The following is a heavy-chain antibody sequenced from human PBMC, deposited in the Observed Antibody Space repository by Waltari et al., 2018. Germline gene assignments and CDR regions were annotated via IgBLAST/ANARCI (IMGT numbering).Heavy chain of an antibody. Sequence: QITLKESGPTLVKPTQTLTLTCTFSGFSLSTSGVGVGWIRQPPGKALEWLALIYWNDDKRYSPSLKSRLTITKDTSKNQVVLTMTNMDPVDTATYYCAHRRLSYYYDSSGYPDYWGQGTLVTVSS. CDR3: AHRRLSYYYDSSGYPDY. V-gene: IGHV2-5*01. J-gene: IGHJ4*02. CDR1: GFSLSTSGVG. CDR2: IYWNDDK. D-gene: IGHD3-22*01.